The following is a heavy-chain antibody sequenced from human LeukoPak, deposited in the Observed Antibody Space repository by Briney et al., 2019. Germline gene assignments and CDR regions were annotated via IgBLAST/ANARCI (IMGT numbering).Heavy chain of an antibody. CDR1: GFTFSSYA. V-gene: IGHV3-23*01. CDR3: ARGGSDTAMAHDY. Sequence: SGGSLRLSCAASGFTFSSYAMSWVRQAPGKGLEWVSSASGSGGSTYYADSVKGRFTISRDNSKNTLYLQVNSLRAEDTAVYFCARGGSDTAMAHDYWGQGTLVTVSS. D-gene: IGHD5-18*01. CDR2: ASGSGGST. J-gene: IGHJ4*02.